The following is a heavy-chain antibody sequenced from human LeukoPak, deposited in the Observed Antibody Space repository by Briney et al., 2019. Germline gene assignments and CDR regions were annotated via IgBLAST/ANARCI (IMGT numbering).Heavy chain of an antibody. CDR3: ARGQVWCQLLYDYFDY. D-gene: IGHD2-2*02. CDR2: FLSSSSYI. J-gene: IGHJ4*02. V-gene: IGHV3-21*01. CDR1: GFTFSNYN. Sequence: GGSLRLSCAASGFTFSNYNMNWVRQAPGKGLEWVSSFLSSSSYIYYADSVKGRFTISRDNAKNSLYLQMNSLRAEDTAVYYCARGQVWCQLLYDYFDYWGQGTLVTVSS.